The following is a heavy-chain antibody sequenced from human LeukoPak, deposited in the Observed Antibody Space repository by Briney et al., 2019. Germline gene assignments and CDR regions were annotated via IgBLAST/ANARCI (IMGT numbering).Heavy chain of an antibody. D-gene: IGHD1-26*01. J-gene: IGHJ4*02. V-gene: IGHV3-48*03. CDR1: GFTFSSFE. Sequence: PGGSLRLSCAASGFTFSSFEMNWVRQAPGKGLEWVSYISSSGRTIYYADSVKGRFTISRDNAKNSLYLQMNSLRAEDTAVYYCARDHDTTPFDFWGQGTLVTVSS. CDR2: ISSSGRTI. CDR3: ARDHDTTPFDF.